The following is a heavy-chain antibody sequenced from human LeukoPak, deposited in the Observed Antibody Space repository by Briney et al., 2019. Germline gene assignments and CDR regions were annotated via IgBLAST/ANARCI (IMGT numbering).Heavy chain of an antibody. J-gene: IGHJ4*02. CDR2: IRYDGSIK. Sequence: GGSLRLSCAASGFTFSGYGIHWVRQAPGKGLEWVAFIRYDGSIKYYADSVKGRFTISRDNTKNTLYLQLNSLRAEDTAVYYCATRNYKRPFEYWGRGTLVTVSS. D-gene: IGHD1-7*01. CDR1: GFTFSGYG. CDR3: ATRNYKRPFEY. V-gene: IGHV3-30*02.